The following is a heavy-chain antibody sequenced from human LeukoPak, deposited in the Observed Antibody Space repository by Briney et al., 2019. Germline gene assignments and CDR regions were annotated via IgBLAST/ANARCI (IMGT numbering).Heavy chain of an antibody. V-gene: IGHV4-59*01. Sequence: SETLSLTCTVSAGSFSSYYWNWIRQPPGEGPEWIGFIYYSGSTNYNPSLKSRVTISVDTSKNQFSLKLSSVTAADTAVYYCARVRRGYFGVVIIFDYWGQGTLVTVSS. J-gene: IGHJ4*02. CDR1: AGSFSSYY. CDR3: ARVRRGYFGVVIIFDY. CDR2: IYYSGST. D-gene: IGHD3-3*01.